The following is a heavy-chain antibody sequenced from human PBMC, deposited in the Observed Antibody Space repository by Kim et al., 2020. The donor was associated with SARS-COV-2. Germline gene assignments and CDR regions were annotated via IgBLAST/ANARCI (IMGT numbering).Heavy chain of an antibody. CDR2: MNPNSGNT. CDR1: GYTFTSYD. V-gene: IGHV1-8*01. J-gene: IGHJ4*02. CDR3: ARGPHRGDYRVCDY. Sequence: ASVKVSCKASGYTFTSYDINWVRQATGQGLAWMGWMNPNSGNTGYAQKFQGRITMTRNSSISTAYMELSSLRSEDTAVYYCARGPHRGDYRVCDYWGQGTVVTVSS. D-gene: IGHD4-17*01.